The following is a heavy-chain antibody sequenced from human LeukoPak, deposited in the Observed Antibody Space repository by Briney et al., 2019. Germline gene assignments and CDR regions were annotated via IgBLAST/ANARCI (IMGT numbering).Heavy chain of an antibody. J-gene: IGHJ5*01. D-gene: IGHD1-7*01. V-gene: IGHV3-11*04. CDR1: GFTFGDYS. CDR3: VSYNWNYAWFDS. CDR2: ISGSGSTI. Sequence: GGSLRLSCAASGFTFGDYSMTWIRQAPGKGLEWVSYISGSGSTIYYADSVKGRFTISRDNAKNTLYLQMNSLRAEDTAVYYCVSYNWNYAWFDSWGQGTLVTVSS.